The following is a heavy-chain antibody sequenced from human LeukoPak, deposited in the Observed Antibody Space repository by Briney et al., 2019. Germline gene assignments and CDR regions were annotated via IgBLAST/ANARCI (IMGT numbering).Heavy chain of an antibody. J-gene: IGHJ2*01. V-gene: IGHV3-23*01. CDR3: AKDLRGPAAGTWYFDL. Sequence: GGSLRLSCAASGFTFSSYAMGWVRQAPEKGLEWVSAITGSGDTTYYSDSVKGRFTISRDNSRNTLYLQMNSLRAEDTAVYYCAKDLRGPAAGTWYFDLWGRGTLVTVSS. D-gene: IGHD6-13*01. CDR2: ITGSGDTT. CDR1: GFTFSSYA.